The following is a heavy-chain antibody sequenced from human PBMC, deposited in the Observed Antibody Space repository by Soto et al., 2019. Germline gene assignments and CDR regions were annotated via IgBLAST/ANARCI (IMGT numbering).Heavy chain of an antibody. J-gene: IGHJ4*02. CDR2: ISYDGSNK. D-gene: IGHD3-22*01. V-gene: IGHV3-30-3*01. CDR1: GFTFSSFA. CDR3: ARAYDSSMSYFDY. Sequence: ESGGGVVQPGRSLRLSCAASGFTFSSFAIHWVRQAPGKGLEWVSRISYDGSNKYYADSVKGRFTISRDNSKNTLYLQMNSLRAEDTAVYYCARAYDSSMSYFDYWGQGTLVTVSS.